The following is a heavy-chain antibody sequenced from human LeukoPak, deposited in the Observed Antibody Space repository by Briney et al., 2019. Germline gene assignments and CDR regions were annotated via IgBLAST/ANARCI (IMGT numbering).Heavy chain of an antibody. Sequence: GGSLRLSRVASGFTFITSSMRWVRQAPGRGLEWVAVTSYDGRSENYAESVRGRFSISRDNSNNTVYLQMSSLRPQDTAVYYCAKHYDYWSGYIRGFDSWGQGTLVSVSS. J-gene: IGHJ5*01. CDR2: TSYDGRSE. D-gene: IGHD3-3*01. CDR3: AKHYDYWSGYIRGFDS. V-gene: IGHV3-30*18. CDR1: GFTFITSS.